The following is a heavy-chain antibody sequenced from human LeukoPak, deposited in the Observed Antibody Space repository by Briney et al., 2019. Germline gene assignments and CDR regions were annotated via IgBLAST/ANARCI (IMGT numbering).Heavy chain of an antibody. Sequence: GGSLRLSCAASGFTFSGSAMHWVRQASGKGLEWVGRIRSKANSYATAYAASVKGRFTISRDDSKNTAYLQMNSLKTEDTAVYYCTRDCSSTSCPRGYYYGMDVWGQGTMVTVSS. CDR2: IRSKANSYAT. D-gene: IGHD2-2*01. CDR1: GFTFSGSA. J-gene: IGHJ6*02. CDR3: TRDCSSTSCPRGYYYGMDV. V-gene: IGHV3-73*01.